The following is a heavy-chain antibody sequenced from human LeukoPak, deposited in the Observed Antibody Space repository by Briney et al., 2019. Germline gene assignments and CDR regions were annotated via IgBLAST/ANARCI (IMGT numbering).Heavy chain of an antibody. V-gene: IGHV5-51*01. J-gene: IGHJ6*03. CDR3: XXHITADQSRAARRRPYYYYYYYMDV. Sequence: PGESLKISCKGSGYSFSDYWIAWVRQMPGKGLEWMGMIYPGDSDTRYSPSFQGQVTISPDKSISPAYLQWSNLKAPDTAIYYFXXHITADQSRAARRRPYYYYYYYMDVWGKGTTVTVSS. CDR1: GYSFSDYW. CDR2: IYPGDSDT. D-gene: IGHD6-6*01.